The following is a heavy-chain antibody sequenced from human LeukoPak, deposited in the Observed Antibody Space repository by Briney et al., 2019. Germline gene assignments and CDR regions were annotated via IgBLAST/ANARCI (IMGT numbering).Heavy chain of an antibody. V-gene: IGHV4-34*01. CDR2: INHSGST. CDR3: ARLTPLYYYGSGSYYNGWFDP. J-gene: IGHJ5*02. D-gene: IGHD3-10*01. Sequence: SETLSLTCAVYGGSFSGYYWSWIRQPPGKGLEWIGEINHSGSTNYNPSLKSRVTISVDTSKNQFSLKLSSVTAADTAVYYCARLTPLYYYGSGSYYNGWFDPWGQGTLVTVSS. CDR1: GGSFSGYY.